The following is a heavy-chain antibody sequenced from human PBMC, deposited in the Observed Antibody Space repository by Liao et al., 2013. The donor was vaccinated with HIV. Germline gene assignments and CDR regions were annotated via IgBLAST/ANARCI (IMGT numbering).Heavy chain of an antibody. J-gene: IGHJ4*02. CDR3: ARGSSSWYRRGIFDY. CDR2: INHSGST. D-gene: IGHD6-13*01. Sequence: QVQLQQWGAGLLKPSETLSLTCAVYGGSFSGYYWSWIRQPPGKGLEWIGEINHSGSTNYNPSLKSRVTISVDTSKNQFSLKLSSVTAADTAVYYCARGSSSWYRRGIFDYWGQGTLVTVSS. CDR1: GGSFSGYY. V-gene: IGHV4-34*01.